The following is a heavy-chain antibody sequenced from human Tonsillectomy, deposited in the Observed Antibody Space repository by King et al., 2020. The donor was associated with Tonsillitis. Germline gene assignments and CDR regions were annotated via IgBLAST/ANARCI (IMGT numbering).Heavy chain of an antibody. CDR1: GDSMSDYY. Sequence: QLQESGPGLVKPSETLSLTCTVSGDSMSDYYWNWIRQPAGKGLEWIGRIYPSVHTNYNPSLKSRVIMSVDTSKKQFSLKLSSVTAADTAVYYCARDTKGIAAILGYYWGQGTLVTVSS. J-gene: IGHJ4*02. V-gene: IGHV4-4*07. D-gene: IGHD6-13*01. CDR2: IYPSVHT. CDR3: ARDTKGIAAILGYY.